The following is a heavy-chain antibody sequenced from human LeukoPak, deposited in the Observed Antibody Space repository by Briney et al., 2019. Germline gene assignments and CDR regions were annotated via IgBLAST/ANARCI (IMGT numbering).Heavy chain of an antibody. Sequence: SGGTLRLSCAASGFTFSSYGMSWVRQAPGKGLEWVSVISGSGGSTYYADSVKGRFTISRDNSKNTLYLQMNSLRAEDTAVYYCATSAPYGPFDYWGQGTLVTVSS. CDR2: ISGSGGST. CDR3: ATSAPYGPFDY. J-gene: IGHJ4*02. D-gene: IGHD4-17*01. V-gene: IGHV3-23*01. CDR1: GFTFSSYG.